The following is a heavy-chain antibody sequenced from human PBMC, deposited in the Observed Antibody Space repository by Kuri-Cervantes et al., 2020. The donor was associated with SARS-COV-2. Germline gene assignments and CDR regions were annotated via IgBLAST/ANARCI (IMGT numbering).Heavy chain of an antibody. CDR1: GGTFSSYA. D-gene: IGHD3-9*01. CDR2: IIPIFGTA. Sequence: SVKVSCKASGGTFSSYAITWVRQAPGQGLEWMGGIIPIFGTANYAQKFQGRVTITADESTSTAYMELSNLRSEDTAVYYCASPRHYDILTEDYYGMDVWGQGTTVTVSS. V-gene: IGHV1-69*13. CDR3: ASPRHYDILTEDYYGMDV. J-gene: IGHJ6*02.